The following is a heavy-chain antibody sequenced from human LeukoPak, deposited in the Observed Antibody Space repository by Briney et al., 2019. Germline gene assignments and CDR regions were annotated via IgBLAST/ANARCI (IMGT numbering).Heavy chain of an antibody. V-gene: IGHV1-18*01. J-gene: IGHJ4*02. CDR2: TSAYNGNT. CDR1: GYAFTRYG. Sequence: GASVKVSCKASGYAFTRYGISWVRQAPGQGLEWMGWTSAYNGNTNNAQKLQGRVTMTTDTSTSTAYMELRSLRSDDTAVYYCARVCDSSGYYYPLDNWGQGTLVTVSS. CDR3: ARVCDSSGYYYPLDN. D-gene: IGHD3-22*01.